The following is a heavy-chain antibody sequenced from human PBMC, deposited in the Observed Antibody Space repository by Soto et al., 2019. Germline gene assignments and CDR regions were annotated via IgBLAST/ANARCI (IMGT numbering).Heavy chain of an antibody. CDR3: ARGGRRSPGMDV. Sequence: QVQLQESGPGLVKPSQTLSLTCTVSGGSISSGGYYWSWIRQHPGKGLEWIGYIYYSGSTYYNPYLKSRVSISVYXSKNQFSLKLSSVTAADTAVYYCARGGRRSPGMDVWGQGTTVTVSS. CDR1: GGSISSGGYY. V-gene: IGHV4-31*03. J-gene: IGHJ6*02. CDR2: IYYSGST.